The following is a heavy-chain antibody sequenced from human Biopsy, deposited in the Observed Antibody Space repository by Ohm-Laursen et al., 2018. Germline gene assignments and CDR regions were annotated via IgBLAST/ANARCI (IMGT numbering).Heavy chain of an antibody. J-gene: IGHJ4*02. CDR3: AADINVWNVNY. Sequence: SVKVSCKVSGYTLTELSMHWVRQAPGKGLEWMGGFAPENGKTVYAQNFQARVPMTEDTSTDTAYMELRSLRSEDTAVYYCAADINVWNVNYWGQGTQVTVSS. CDR2: FAPENGKT. V-gene: IGHV1-24*01. CDR1: GYTLTELS. D-gene: IGHD1-1*01.